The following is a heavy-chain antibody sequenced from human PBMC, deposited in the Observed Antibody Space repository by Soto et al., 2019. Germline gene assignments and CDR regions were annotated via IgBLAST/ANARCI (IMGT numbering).Heavy chain of an antibody. CDR3: ARIQRSPSSTLATTNYYYYGVYV. D-gene: IGHD1-1*01. CDR2: IFSNDDK. J-gene: IGHJ6*02. CDR1: GFALTDARMG. V-gene: IGHV2-26*01. Sequence: SGPTLVNPTATLTVTCTVSGFALTDARMGVSGIRQPPGQTLEWLAHIFSNDDKSHRTSLKSRLTISKDTSKSQAVLTMSNMDPVDTATYYCARIQRSPSSTLATTNYYYYGVYVWGQGTTVTVSS.